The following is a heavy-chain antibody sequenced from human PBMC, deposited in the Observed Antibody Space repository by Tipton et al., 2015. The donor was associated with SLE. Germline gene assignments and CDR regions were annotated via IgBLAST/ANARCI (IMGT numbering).Heavy chain of an antibody. CDR3: AREAAAGYYFDY. V-gene: IGHV4-34*01. Sequence: TLSLTCAVYGGSFSGYYWSWIRQPPGKGLEWIGEINHSGSTNYNPSLKSRVTISVDKSKNQFSLKLSSVTAADAAVYYCAREAAAGYYFDYWGQGTLVTVSS. J-gene: IGHJ4*02. D-gene: IGHD6-13*01. CDR2: INHSGST. CDR1: GGSFSGYY.